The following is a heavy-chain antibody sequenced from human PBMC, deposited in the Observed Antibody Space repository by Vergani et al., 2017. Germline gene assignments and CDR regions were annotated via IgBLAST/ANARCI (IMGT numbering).Heavy chain of an antibody. CDR1: GYTFTSYD. J-gene: IGHJ2*01. CDR2: MIPNSGNT. V-gene: IGHV1-8*03. D-gene: IGHD3-22*01. CDR3: ARGGGYDSSGYGWYFDL. Sequence: QVQLVQSGADVKKPGASVKVSCKASGYTFTSYDINWVRQATGQGLEWMGWMIPNSGNTGYAQKFQGRVTITRNTSISTAYMELSSLRSEDTAVYYCARGGGYDSSGYGWYFDLWGRGTLVTVSS.